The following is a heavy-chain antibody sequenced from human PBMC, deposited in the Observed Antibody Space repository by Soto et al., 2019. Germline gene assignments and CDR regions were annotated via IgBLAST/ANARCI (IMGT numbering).Heavy chain of an antibody. CDR2: INAGNGNT. CDR1: GYTFTSYA. CDR3: ARGGYCSSTSCYTPFDY. V-gene: IGHV1-3*01. Sequence: VASVKVSCKASGYTFTSYAMHWVRQAPGQRLEWMGWINAGNGNTKYSQKFQGRVTITRDTSASTAYMELSSLRSEDTAVYYCARGGYCSSTSCYTPFDYWGQGTLVTVSS. J-gene: IGHJ4*02. D-gene: IGHD2-2*02.